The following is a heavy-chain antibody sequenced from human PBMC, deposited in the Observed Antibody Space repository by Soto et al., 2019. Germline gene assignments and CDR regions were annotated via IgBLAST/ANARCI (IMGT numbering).Heavy chain of an antibody. J-gene: IGHJ6*04. V-gene: IGHV1-8*01. CDR1: GYTFTTYD. CDR3: ANRSQGAGRKYDLGSMDV. Sequence: QVPLVQSGAEVKKPGASVKVSCKASGYTFTTYDINWVRQATGQGLEWMGWMNPNSGNTGYAQKFQGRVTMTRNTSISTAYRELSRLRSEGTAVYYGANRSQGAGRKYDLGSMDVWGKGTTVTVSS. CDR2: MNPNSGNT. D-gene: IGHD3-3*01.